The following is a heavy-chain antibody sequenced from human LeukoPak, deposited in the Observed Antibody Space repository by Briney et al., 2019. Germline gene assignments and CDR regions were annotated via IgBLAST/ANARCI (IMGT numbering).Heavy chain of an antibody. D-gene: IGHD1-26*01. CDR3: ARDRVVGAIGYYYMDV. CDR1: GYSISSGYY. Sequence: SETLSLTCTVSGYSISSGYYWGWIRQPPGKGLEWIGSIYHSGSTYYNPSLKSRVTISVDTSKHQFSLKLSSVTAADTAVYYCARDRVVGAIGYYYMDVWGKGTTVTVSS. V-gene: IGHV4-38-2*02. CDR2: IYHSGST. J-gene: IGHJ6*03.